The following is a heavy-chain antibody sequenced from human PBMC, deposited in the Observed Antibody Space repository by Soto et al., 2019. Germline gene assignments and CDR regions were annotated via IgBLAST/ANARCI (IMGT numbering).Heavy chain of an antibody. J-gene: IGHJ4*02. CDR3: TRGDWGSKGLYYFDC. D-gene: IGHD7-27*01. CDR2: ISYKGSNK. V-gene: IGHV3-30-3*01. CDR1: GFTFSTYA. Sequence: QVQLVESGGGVVQPGRSLRLSCAASGFTFSTYAMHWVRQAPGKGLEWVAVISYKGSNKYYADSGEGRFTISRDNSRNTPALQLTSRRVEDTAVYSCTRGDWGSKGLYYFDCWGQGTLVTVSS.